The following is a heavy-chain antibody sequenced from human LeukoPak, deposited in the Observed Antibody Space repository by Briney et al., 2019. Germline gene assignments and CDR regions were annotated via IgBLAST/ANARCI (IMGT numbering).Heavy chain of an antibody. V-gene: IGHV3-30*04. J-gene: IGHJ4*02. Sequence: GRSLRLSCAASGFTFSSYAMHWVRQAPGKGLEWVAVISYDGSNKYYADSVKGRFTISRDNSKNTLYLQMNSLRAEDTAVYYCARDQGYSGYGSHVSYWGQGTLVTVSS. D-gene: IGHD5-12*01. CDR2: ISYDGSNK. CDR1: GFTFSSYA. CDR3: ARDQGYSGYGSHVSY.